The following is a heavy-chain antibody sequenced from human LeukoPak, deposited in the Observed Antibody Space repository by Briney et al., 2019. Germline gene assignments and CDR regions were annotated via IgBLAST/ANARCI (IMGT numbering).Heavy chain of an antibody. J-gene: IGHJ4*02. V-gene: IGHV3-23*01. CDR2: ICGHGISI. CDR1: GFTFSNYA. Sequence: GGSLRLSCEASGFTFSNYAMSWVRQAPGKGLEWVSGICGHGISIYYADSVNGRFTISRDNSKSTLYLQMNSLRAEDTAVYYCARGKGTHGDYYFDYWGQGTLVTVSS. CDR3: ARGKGTHGDYYFDY. D-gene: IGHD4-17*01.